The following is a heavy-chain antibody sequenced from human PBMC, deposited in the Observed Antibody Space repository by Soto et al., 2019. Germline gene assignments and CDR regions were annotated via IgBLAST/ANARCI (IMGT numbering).Heavy chain of an antibody. CDR3: AAHYYDSSGYYYMPY. V-gene: IGHV3-30*03. CDR1: GFTFSSYG. CDR2: ISYDGSNK. J-gene: IGHJ4*02. Sequence: PGGSLRLSCAASGFTFSSYGMHWVRQAPGKGLEWVAVISYDGSNKYYADSVKGRFTISRDNSKNTLYLQMNSLRAEDTAVYYCAAHYYDSSGYYYMPYWGQGTLVTVSS. D-gene: IGHD3-22*01.